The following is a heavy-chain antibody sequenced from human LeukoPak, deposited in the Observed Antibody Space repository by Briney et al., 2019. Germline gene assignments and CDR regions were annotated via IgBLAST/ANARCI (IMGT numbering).Heavy chain of an antibody. CDR2: FYSGGDT. J-gene: IGHJ6*02. V-gene: IGHV3-53*01. CDR1: GFTVSSNH. Sequence: GGSLRLSCAVSGFTVSSNHMSWVRQAPGKGLEWVSVFYSGGDTHYADSVKGRFTISRDNSKNTLYLQMNSLRAEDTAVYYCARVALAAAGNYCYYGMDVWGQGTTVTVSS. CDR3: ARVALAAAGNYCYYGMDV. D-gene: IGHD6-13*01.